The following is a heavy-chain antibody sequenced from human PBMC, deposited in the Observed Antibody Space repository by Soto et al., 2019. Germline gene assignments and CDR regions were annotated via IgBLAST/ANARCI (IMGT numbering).Heavy chain of an antibody. J-gene: IGHJ6*02. CDR2: ISHHSDYI. CDR1: VFTFASYN. Sequence: PWGSLRISCATSVFTFASYNMLWVRQAPGKGLDWVPSISHHSDYIYHADSVNGRFTVSRDNAKNSLFLEMTILRDEDTAVYYCARGGSAERQTDGDSYHYYPMDVWGQGTTVTVSS. D-gene: IGHD3-22*01. CDR3: ARGGSAERQTDGDSYHYYPMDV. V-gene: IGHV3-21*01.